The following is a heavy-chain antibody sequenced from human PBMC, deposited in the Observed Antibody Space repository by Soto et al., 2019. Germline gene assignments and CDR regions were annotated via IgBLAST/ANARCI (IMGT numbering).Heavy chain of an antibody. Sequence: QITLKESGPTLVKPTQTLTLTCTFSGFSLSTSGVGVCWIRQPPGKALEWLALIYWDDDKRYSPSLKSRLTITKDTSKNQVVLTMTNMDPVDTATYYWAHVVLWFGDRWFDPWGQGTLVTVSS. CDR2: IYWDDDK. J-gene: IGHJ5*02. D-gene: IGHD3-10*01. V-gene: IGHV2-5*02. CDR3: AHVVLWFGDRWFDP. CDR1: GFSLSTSGVG.